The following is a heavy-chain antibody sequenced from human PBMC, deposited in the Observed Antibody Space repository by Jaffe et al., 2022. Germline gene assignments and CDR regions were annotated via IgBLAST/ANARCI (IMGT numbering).Heavy chain of an antibody. CDR2: IYHSGTT. CDR3: ARDHDWNNNWFDP. V-gene: IGHV4-38-2*02. D-gene: IGHD1-1*01. J-gene: IGHJ5*02. CDR1: GYSISSGYY. Sequence: QVQLQESGPGLVKPSETLSLTCAVSGYSISSGYYWGWIRQPPGKGLEWIGSIYHSGTTYYNPSLKSRVTISVDTSKNQFSLKLSSVTAADTAVYYCARDHDWNNNWFDPWGQGTLVTVSS.